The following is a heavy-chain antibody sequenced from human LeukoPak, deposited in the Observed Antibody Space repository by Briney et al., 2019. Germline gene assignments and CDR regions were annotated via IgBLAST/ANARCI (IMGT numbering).Heavy chain of an antibody. CDR3: AKERGSYYSWFDP. CDR1: GFTFSDYY. V-gene: IGHV3-11*01. Sequence: GGSLRLSCAASGFTFSDYYMSWIRQAPGKGLEWVSYISSSGSTIYYADSVKGRFTISRDNAKNSLYLQMNSLRAEDTAVYYCAKERGSYYSWFDPWGQGTLVTVSS. J-gene: IGHJ5*02. D-gene: IGHD1-26*01. CDR2: ISSSGSTI.